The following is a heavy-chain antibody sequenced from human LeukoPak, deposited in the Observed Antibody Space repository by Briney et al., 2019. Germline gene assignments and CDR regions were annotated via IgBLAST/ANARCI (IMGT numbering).Heavy chain of an antibody. CDR1: GFTFSRSW. CDR2: IKEDGSEK. Sequence: GGSLKLSCAASGFTFSRSWMTWVRQTPGKGLQWVANIKEDGSEKYYVDSVKGRFTISRDNAKSSLYLQMNSLRAEDTAVYYCATDVGADWGQGTLVTVSS. J-gene: IGHJ4*02. V-gene: IGHV3-7*01. CDR3: ATDVGAD.